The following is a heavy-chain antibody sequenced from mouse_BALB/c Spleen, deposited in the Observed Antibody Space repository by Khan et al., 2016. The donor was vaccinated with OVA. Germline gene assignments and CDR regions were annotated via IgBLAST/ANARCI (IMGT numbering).Heavy chain of an antibody. CDR3: ARRDYYAYYWYFDV. D-gene: IGHD1-2*01. V-gene: IGHV1-18*01. J-gene: IGHJ1*01. CDR2: INPNNGDT. Sequence: VQLQQSGPELVKPGASVKISCKTSGFTFTEYTMHWVKQSHGKSLEWIGRINPNNGDTTYTQKFKGKATLTVDTSSSTAYMELRSLTSEESAVYYCARRDYYAYYWYFDVWGAGTTVTVSS. CDR1: GFTFTEYT.